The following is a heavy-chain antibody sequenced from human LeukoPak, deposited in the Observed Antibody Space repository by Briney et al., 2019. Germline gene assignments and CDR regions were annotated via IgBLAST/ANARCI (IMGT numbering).Heavy chain of an antibody. D-gene: IGHD6-13*01. V-gene: IGHV1-2*02. CDR1: GYTFTGYY. Sequence: ASVKVSCKASGYTFTGYYMHWVRQAPGQGLEWRGWINPNSGGTNYAQKFQGRVTMTRDTSISTAYMELSRLRSDDTAVYYCAAAAGTRWDAFDIWGQGTMVTVSS. J-gene: IGHJ3*02. CDR3: AAAAGTRWDAFDI. CDR2: INPNSGGT.